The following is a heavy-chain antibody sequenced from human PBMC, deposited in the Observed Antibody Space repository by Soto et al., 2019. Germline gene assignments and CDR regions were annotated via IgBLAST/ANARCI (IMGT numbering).Heavy chain of an antibody. V-gene: IGHV3-73*01. CDR2: IRTKANSYAT. J-gene: IGHJ6*02. CDR1: GFTFSGSA. Sequence: GGSLRLSCAASGFTFSGSAMHWVRQASGKGLEWVGRIRTKANSYATTYAASVQGRFTISRDDSKNTAYLQMNSLKTEDTAVYYCTRPQSWLLGYGIDVWGQGTTVTVSS. D-gene: IGHD5-12*01. CDR3: TRPQSWLLGYGIDV.